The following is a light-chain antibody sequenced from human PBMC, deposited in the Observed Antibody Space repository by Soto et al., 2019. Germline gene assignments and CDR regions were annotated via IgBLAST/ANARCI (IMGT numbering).Light chain of an antibody. CDR2: GAS. CDR1: QTVXSNY. Sequence: EIVLTQCPGTLSLSPGERATLSCRASQTVXSNYSAWYGQNPGQAPSLLXXGASIRXXXLPXRFSGGGSGTDFTLTISRLEPEDFAVYYCQQYGSSPGTFGQGTKVDIK. J-gene: IGKJ1*01. V-gene: IGKV3-20*01. CDR3: QQYGSSPGT.